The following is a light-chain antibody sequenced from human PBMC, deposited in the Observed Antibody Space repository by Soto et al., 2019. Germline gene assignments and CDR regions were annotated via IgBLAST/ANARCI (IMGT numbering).Light chain of an antibody. J-gene: IGKJ4*01. V-gene: IGKV1-27*01. CDR1: QGISNY. CDR2: AAS. CDR3: QKYNSAPF. Sequence: DLPMTQSPSSPSSSVGDRVKLTFRASQGISNYLAWYQQKPGKVPKLLIYAASTLQSGVPSRFSGSGSGTDFTLTISSLQPEDVATYYCQKYNSAPFFGGGTKVDIK.